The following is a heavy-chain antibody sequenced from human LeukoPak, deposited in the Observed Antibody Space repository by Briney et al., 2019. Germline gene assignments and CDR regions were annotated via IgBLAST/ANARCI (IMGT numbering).Heavy chain of an antibody. Sequence: PGGSLRPSCSASAFPFSSYAMHWVRQAPGKGLQYVSGISTNGGSTYYADSVKGRFSISRDNSKNTLYLQMSSLRAEDTAVYYCAKELDSSGYFDYWGQGTLVTVSS. V-gene: IGHV3-64D*09. CDR3: AKELDSSGYFDY. CDR1: AFPFSSYA. J-gene: IGHJ4*02. CDR2: ISTNGGST. D-gene: IGHD3-22*01.